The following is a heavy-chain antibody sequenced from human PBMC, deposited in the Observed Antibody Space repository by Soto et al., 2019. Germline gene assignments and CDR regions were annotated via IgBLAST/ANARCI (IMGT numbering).Heavy chain of an antibody. Sequence: ASVKVSCKAIGYSFTSHYIHWVRQAPGQGLEWMGTIYPGGVNIGYAQKFQGRVTINPDTSKNQFSLQLNSVTPEDTAVYYCARGAALYDYVWGSYRYTNWFDPWGQGTLVTVSS. CDR3: ARGAALYDYVWGSYRYTNWFDP. D-gene: IGHD3-16*02. CDR1: GYSFTSHY. J-gene: IGHJ5*02. V-gene: IGHV1-46*01. CDR2: IYPGGVNI.